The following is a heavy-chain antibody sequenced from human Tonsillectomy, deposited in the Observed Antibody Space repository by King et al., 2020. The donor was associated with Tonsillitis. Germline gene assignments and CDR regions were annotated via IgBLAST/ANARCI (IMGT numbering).Heavy chain of an antibody. CDR1: GFTFSDHY. D-gene: IGHD3-16*01. CDR3: ARVAGGGAPTDFDC. J-gene: IGHJ4*02. CDR2: SRNKANSYNT. V-gene: IGHV3-72*01. Sequence: EVQLVESGGGLVQPGGSLRLSCAASGFTFSDHYMDWVRQAPGKGLEWVGRSRNKANSYNTEYAASVKGRFTVSRDDSKSSLYLQMNSLKTEDTAVYYCARVAGGGAPTDFDCWGQGTLVTVSS.